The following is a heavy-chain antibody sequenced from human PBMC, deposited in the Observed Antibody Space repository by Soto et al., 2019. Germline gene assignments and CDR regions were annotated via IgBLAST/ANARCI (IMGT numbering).Heavy chain of an antibody. D-gene: IGHD2-2*01. V-gene: IGHV1-18*04. CDR2: ISSYNGNT. CDR1: GYTFTSYG. CDR3: ARGPRYCSTTTCFSGATWFEP. J-gene: IGHJ5*02. Sequence: ASVKISCKASGYTFTSYGISWVRQAPGQGLEWMGWISSYNGNTNYAQKVQGRVTLTTDTSTSTTYMELRSLRSDDTAVYYCARGPRYCSTTTCFSGATWFEPWGQGTLVTVSS.